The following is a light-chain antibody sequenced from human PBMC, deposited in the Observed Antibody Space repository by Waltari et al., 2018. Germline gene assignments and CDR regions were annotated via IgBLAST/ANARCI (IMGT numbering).Light chain of an antibody. CDR2: TVS. V-gene: IGKV2-29*02. CDR3: MQALQTPWT. J-gene: IGKJ1*01. Sequence: DTVMTQTTLSLPVTSGEPASISCRSSQSLLHSNGNTYLYWYLQKPGQPPRLLIYTVSNRFSGVPDRFSGIGSGTDFTLKISRVEAEDVGVYYCMQALQTPWTFGQGTKVEIK. CDR1: QSLLHSNGNTY.